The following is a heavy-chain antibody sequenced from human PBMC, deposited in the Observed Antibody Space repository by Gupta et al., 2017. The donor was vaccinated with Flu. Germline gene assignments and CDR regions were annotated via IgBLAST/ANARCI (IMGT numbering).Heavy chain of an antibody. V-gene: IGHV3-30*18. CDR2: ISYDGGIK. CDR3: AKERGCMAEGGTWYYYGMDV. J-gene: IGHJ6*02. CDR1: GFTFGSYG. Sequence: QGQLEESGGGVAQPGRSLRLSCAASGFTFGSYGIHWVRQAPGKGLEWVALISYDGGIKYYVVSGKGRFTISRDKSKNTLYLEMNSLRAEDTAVYYGAKERGCMAEGGTWYYYGMDVGGQGTKVTVSS. D-gene: IGHD2-8*01.